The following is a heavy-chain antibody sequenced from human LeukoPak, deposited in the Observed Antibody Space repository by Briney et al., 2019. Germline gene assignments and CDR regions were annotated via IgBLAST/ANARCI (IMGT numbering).Heavy chain of an antibody. CDR1: GFTFSSYS. CDR2: ISSSSSYI. J-gene: IGHJ6*03. D-gene: IGHD1-7*01. V-gene: IGHV3-21*04. Sequence: GGSLRLSCAASGFTFSSYSMNWVRQAPGKGLEWVSSISSSSSYIYYADSVKGRFTISRDSAKNSLYLQMNSLRAEDMALYYCAKGATTELNYYMDVWGKGTMVTVSS. CDR3: AKGATTELNYYMDV.